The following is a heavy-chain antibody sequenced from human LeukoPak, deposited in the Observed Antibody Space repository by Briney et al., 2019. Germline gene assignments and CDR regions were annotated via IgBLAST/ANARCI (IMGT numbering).Heavy chain of an antibody. V-gene: IGHV3-21*01. J-gene: IGHJ4*02. CDR1: GFTFSSYS. D-gene: IGHD6-6*01. CDR3: ARGRSSSTGRNYFGY. Sequence: GGSLRLSCAASGFTFSSYSMNWVRQAPGKGLEWVSSISSSSSYIYYADSVKGRFTISRDNAKNSLYLQMNSLRAEDTAVYYCARGRSSSTGRNYFGYWGQGTLVTVSS. CDR2: ISSSSSYI.